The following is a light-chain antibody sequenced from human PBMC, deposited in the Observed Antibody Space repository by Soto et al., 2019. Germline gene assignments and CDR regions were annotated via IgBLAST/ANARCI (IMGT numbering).Light chain of an antibody. J-gene: IGLJ1*01. CDR3: YSYTGTSTYV. Sequence: QSVLTQPASVSGSPGQSITISCTGTSSDVGSYNYVSWYQHHPGKAPKLMIYEVSNRPSGVSHRFSGSKSGNTASLTISGLQAEDETIYYCYSYTGTSTYVSGTGTKVTVL. CDR2: EVS. CDR1: SSDVGSYNY. V-gene: IGLV2-14*01.